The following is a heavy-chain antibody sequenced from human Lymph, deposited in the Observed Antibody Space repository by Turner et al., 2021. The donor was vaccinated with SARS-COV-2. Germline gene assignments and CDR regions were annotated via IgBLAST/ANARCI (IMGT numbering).Heavy chain of an antibody. V-gene: IGHV3-53*02. CDR2: IYSGGST. CDR3: ARDLQLYGMDV. Sequence: EVQLVETGGGLIQPGSSLRLSCAASGFIVSSNYMNWVRQAAGKVLEWVSLIYSGGSTYYADSVKGRFTISRDNSKNTLYLQMNSLRAEDTAVYYCARDLQLYGMDVWGQGTTVTVSS. CDR1: GFIVSSNY. J-gene: IGHJ6*02. D-gene: IGHD1-1*01.